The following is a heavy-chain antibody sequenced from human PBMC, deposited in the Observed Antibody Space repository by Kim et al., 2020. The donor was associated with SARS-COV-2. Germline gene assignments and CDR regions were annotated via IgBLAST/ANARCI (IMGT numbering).Heavy chain of an antibody. Sequence: SSPSFQGQVTIAADKSIRTAYLQWSSLQASDTAMYYCARHHPRGSWFDPWGQGTLVTVSS. CDR3: ARHHPRGSWFDP. D-gene: IGHD3-16*01. V-gene: IGHV5-51*01. J-gene: IGHJ5*02.